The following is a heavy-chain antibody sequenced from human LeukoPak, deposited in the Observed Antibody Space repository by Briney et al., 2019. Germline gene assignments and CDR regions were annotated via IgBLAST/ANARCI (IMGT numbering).Heavy chain of an antibody. CDR1: GFTFSSYE. D-gene: IGHD3-10*01. CDR2: ISSSGSTI. V-gene: IGHV3-48*03. CDR3: ARVGLGASLDAFDI. J-gene: IGHJ3*02. Sequence: PGGSLRLSCAASGFTFSSYEMNWVRQAPGKGLEWVSYISSSGSTIYYADSVKGRFTISRGNAKNSLYLQMNSLRAEDTAVYYCARVGLGASLDAFDIWGQGTMVTVSS.